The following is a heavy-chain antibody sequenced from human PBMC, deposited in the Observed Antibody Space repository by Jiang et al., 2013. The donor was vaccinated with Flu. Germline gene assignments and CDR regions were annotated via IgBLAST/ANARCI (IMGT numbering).Heavy chain of an antibody. D-gene: IGHD3-22*01. Sequence: KPTQTLTLTCAFSGFSLSTSGMRASWIRQPPGKALEWLARIDWDDDKFYSTSLKTRLTISKDTSKNQVVLTMTNMDPVDTATYYCALTYYYDSSGYYLDYWGQGTLVTVSS. CDR1: GFSLSTSGMR. V-gene: IGHV2-70*04. J-gene: IGHJ4*02. CDR2: IDWDDDK. CDR3: ALTYYYDSSGYYLDY.